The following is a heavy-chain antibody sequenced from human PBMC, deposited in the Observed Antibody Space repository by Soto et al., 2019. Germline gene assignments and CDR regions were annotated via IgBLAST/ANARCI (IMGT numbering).Heavy chain of an antibody. J-gene: IGHJ4*02. CDR2: ISGSGGST. CDR3: AKDPPDYDSSGYAYYFDY. D-gene: IGHD3-22*01. Sequence: HPGGSLRLSCAASGFTFSSYAMSWVRQAPGKGLEWVSAISGSGGSTYYADSVKGRFTISRDNSKNTLYLQMNSLRAEDTAVYYCAKDPPDYDSSGYAYYFDYWGQGTLVTVSS. CDR1: GFTFSSYA. V-gene: IGHV3-23*01.